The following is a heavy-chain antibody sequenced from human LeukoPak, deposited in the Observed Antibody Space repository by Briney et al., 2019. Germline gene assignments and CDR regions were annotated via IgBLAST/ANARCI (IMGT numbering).Heavy chain of an antibody. CDR2: INPNSGGT. CDR3: ARAHSSGWPYYFDY. J-gene: IGHJ4*02. CDR1: GYTFTGYY. Sequence: ASVKVSCKASGYTFTGYYMHWVRQAPGQGLEWMGWINPNSGGTNYAQKFQGRVTMTRDTSISTAYMELSRLRSDDTAVYYCARAHSSGWPYYFDYWGQGTLVTVSS. V-gene: IGHV1-2*02. D-gene: IGHD6-19*01.